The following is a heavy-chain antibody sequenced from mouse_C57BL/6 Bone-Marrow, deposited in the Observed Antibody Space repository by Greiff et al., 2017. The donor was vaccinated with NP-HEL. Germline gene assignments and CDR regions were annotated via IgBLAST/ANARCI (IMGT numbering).Heavy chain of an antibody. V-gene: IGHV1-15*01. J-gene: IGHJ1*03. D-gene: IGHD4-1*01. Sequence: QVQLQQSGAELVRPGASVTLSCKASGYTFTDYEMHWVKQTPVHGLEWIGAIDPETGGTAYNQKFKGKAILTADKSSSTAYMELRSLTSEDSAVYYCTRLRDWDWYVDVWGTGTTVTVSS. CDR1: GYTFTDYE. CDR2: IDPETGGT. CDR3: TRLRDWDWYVDV.